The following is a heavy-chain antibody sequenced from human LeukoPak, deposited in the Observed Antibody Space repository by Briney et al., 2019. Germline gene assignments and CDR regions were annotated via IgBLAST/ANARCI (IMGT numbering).Heavy chain of an antibody. D-gene: IGHD6-19*01. J-gene: IGHJ4*02. Sequence: ASVKVSCKASGGTFSSYAISWVRQAPGQGLEWMGRIIPIFGTANYAQKFQGRVTITTDESTSTAYMELSSLGSEDTAVYYCARDPLGVAGINYFDYWGQGTLVTVSS. CDR3: ARDPLGVAGINYFDY. CDR2: IIPIFGTA. V-gene: IGHV1-69*05. CDR1: GGTFSSYA.